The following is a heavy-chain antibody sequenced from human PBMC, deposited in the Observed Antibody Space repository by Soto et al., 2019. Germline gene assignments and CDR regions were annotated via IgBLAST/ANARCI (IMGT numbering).Heavy chain of an antibody. V-gene: IGHV4-30-4*01. J-gene: IGHJ4*02. CDR3: TRSGKSLLDY. Sequence: QVQLQESGPGLVEPSQTLALNCTVSGASISSGDFYWSWVRQSPDKGLVWIGHVYYNGRSYYNMSLKSRVTMSVDPSNHQFSVKLTSVIPADTAVYFCTRSGKSLLDYRGQGALVAVSA. CDR1: GASISSGDFY. D-gene: IGHD1-26*01. CDR2: VYYNGRS.